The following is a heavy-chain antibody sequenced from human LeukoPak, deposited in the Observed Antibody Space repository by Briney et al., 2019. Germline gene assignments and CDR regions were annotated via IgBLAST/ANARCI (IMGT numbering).Heavy chain of an antibody. D-gene: IGHD3-10*01. V-gene: IGHV3-23*01. Sequence: PGKFLRLSCAASGFTFSSYAMSWVRQAPGKGLEWVSGISGSGGGTHYADSVKGRFTISRDNSKNTLYLQMNSLRAEDTAVYYCAKEEGPFYGSGIDYWGQGTLVTVSS. J-gene: IGHJ4*02. CDR3: AKEEGPFYGSGIDY. CDR1: GFTFSSYA. CDR2: ISGSGGGT.